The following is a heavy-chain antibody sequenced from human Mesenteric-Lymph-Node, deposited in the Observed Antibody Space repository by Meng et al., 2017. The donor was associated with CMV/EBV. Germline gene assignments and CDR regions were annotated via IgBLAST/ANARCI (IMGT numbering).Heavy chain of an antibody. CDR1: GFTFSDYY. CDR2: ISSSGSTI. D-gene: IGHD2-2*02. V-gene: IGHV3-11*01. J-gene: IGHJ4*02. Sequence: GESLKISCAASGFTFSDYYMSWIRQAPGKGLEWVSYISSSGSTIYYTDSVKGRFTISRDNAKNSLYLQMNSLRAEDTAVYYCARDWGYCSSTSCYRAYYFDYWGQGTLVTVSS. CDR3: ARDWGYCSSTSCYRAYYFDY.